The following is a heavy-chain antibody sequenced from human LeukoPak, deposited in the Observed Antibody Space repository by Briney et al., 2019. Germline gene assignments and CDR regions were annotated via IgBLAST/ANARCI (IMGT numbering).Heavy chain of an antibody. J-gene: IGHJ4*02. Sequence: GGSLRLSCAASGFTFSSYAMSWVRHAPGKGLEWVSAISGSGGSTYYADSVKGRFTISRDNSKNTLYLQMNSLRAEDTAVYYCAKDLSSSLVYYFDYWGQGTLVTASS. CDR1: GFTFSSYA. V-gene: IGHV3-23*01. CDR3: AKDLSSSLVYYFDY. CDR2: ISGSGGST. D-gene: IGHD6-13*01.